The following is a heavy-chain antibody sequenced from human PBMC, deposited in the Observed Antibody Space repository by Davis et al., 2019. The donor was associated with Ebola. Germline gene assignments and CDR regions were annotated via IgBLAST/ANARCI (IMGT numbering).Heavy chain of an antibody. Sequence: SVKVSCKASGGTFSSYAISWVRQAPGQGLEWMGGIIPIFGTANYAQKFQGRVTITADESTSTAYMELSRLRSDDTAVYYCARGDYGEGGGYWGQGTLVTVSS. CDR2: IIPIFGTA. CDR3: ARGDYGEGGGY. J-gene: IGHJ4*02. V-gene: IGHV1-69*13. CDR1: GGTFSSYA. D-gene: IGHD4-17*01.